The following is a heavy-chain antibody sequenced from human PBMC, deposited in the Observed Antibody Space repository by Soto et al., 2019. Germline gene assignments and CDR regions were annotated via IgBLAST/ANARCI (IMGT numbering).Heavy chain of an antibody. Sequence: GGSLRLSCAASGFTFSSYAMSWVRQAPGKGLEWVSAISGSGGSTYYADSVKGRFTISRDNSKNTLYLQMNSLRAEDTAVYYCANSGELIWYRVGNAFDIWGQGTMVTVSS. CDR3: ANSGELIWYRVGNAFDI. CDR1: GFTFSSYA. V-gene: IGHV3-23*01. J-gene: IGHJ3*02. CDR2: ISGSGGST. D-gene: IGHD6-13*01.